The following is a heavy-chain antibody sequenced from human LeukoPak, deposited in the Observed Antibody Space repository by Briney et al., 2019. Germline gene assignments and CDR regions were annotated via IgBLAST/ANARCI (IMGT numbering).Heavy chain of an antibody. CDR3: ARSVEATFSLYFDL. Sequence: PGGSLRLSCAASGFTFSSYGMHWVRQAPGKGLEWVAFIRYDGSNKYYADSVKGRFTISRDNSKNTLYLQMNSLRAEDTAVYYCARSVEATFSLYFDLWGRGTLLTVSS. V-gene: IGHV3-30*02. CDR2: IRYDGSNK. CDR1: GFTFSSYG. D-gene: IGHD5-12*01. J-gene: IGHJ2*01.